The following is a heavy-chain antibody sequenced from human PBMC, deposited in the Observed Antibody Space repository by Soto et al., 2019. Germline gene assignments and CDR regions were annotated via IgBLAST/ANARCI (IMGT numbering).Heavy chain of an antibody. CDR2: IFYSGST. Sequence: SETLSLTCSVSGGSISTSRSYWAWIRQPPGKGLEWLANIFYSGSTFYNPSLASRVSVSVDTSKNEFSLKLRSVTAADTAVYYCARQPTTGDTDLWFDPWGQGTLVPVSS. CDR3: ARQPTTGDTDLWFDP. CDR1: GGSISTSRSY. D-gene: IGHD2-21*01. V-gene: IGHV4-39*01. J-gene: IGHJ5*02.